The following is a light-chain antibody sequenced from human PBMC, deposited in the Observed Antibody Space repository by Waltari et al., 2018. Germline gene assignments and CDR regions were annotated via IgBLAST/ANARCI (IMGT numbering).Light chain of an antibody. CDR3: QQYYTTPFT. CDR2: GAS. CDR1: QSIDNY. J-gene: IGKJ3*01. V-gene: IGKV3-11*01. Sequence: DIVLTQSPATLSLSPGESATLSCRASQSIDNYLAWYQQRPGQAPRLLIYGASYRAAGIPARFSGSGSGTDFTLTISSLEPEDFAVYYCQQYYTTPFTFGPGTKVDIK.